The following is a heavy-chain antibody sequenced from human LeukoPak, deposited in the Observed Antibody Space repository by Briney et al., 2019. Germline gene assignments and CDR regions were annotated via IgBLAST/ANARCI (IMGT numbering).Heavy chain of an antibody. CDR1: GYTFTSYD. CDR2: MNPNSGNT. V-gene: IGHV1-8*01. D-gene: IGHD3-10*01. CDR3: ARGSMVRGVPFFDY. J-gene: IGHJ4*02. Sequence: ASVKVSCKASGYTFTSYDTNWVRQATGQGLEWMGWMNPNSGNTGYAQKFQGRVTMTRNTSISTAYMELSSLRSEDTAVYYCARGSMVRGVPFFDYWGQGTLVTVSS.